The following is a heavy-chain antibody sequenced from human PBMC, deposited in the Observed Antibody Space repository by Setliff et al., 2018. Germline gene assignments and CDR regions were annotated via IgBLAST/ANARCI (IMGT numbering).Heavy chain of an antibody. D-gene: IGHD2-15*01. V-gene: IGHV4-38-2*02. CDR2: IYHSGST. J-gene: IGHJ5*02. CDR3: AREWVVHPKYNWFDP. Sequence: SETLSLTCAVSGYPISSGYYWGWIRQPPGKGLEWIGSIYHSGSTYYNPSLKSRVTISVDTSKNQFSLKLSSVTAADTAVYYCAREWVVHPKYNWFDPWGQGTLVTVSS. CDR1: GYPISSGYY.